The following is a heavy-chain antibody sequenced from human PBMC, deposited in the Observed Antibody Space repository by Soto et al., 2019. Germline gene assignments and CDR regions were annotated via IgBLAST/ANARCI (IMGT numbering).Heavy chain of an antibody. V-gene: IGHV3-21*01. CDR1: GFTFSSYS. J-gene: IGHJ3*02. D-gene: IGHD4-17*01. Sequence: EVQLLESGGGLVKPGGSLRLSCAASGFTFSSYSMNWVRQAPGKGLEWVSSISSSSSYIYYADSVKGRFTISRDNAKNSLYLQMNSLRAEDTAVYYCAIDRPTVTQEGAFDIWGQGTMLTVSS. CDR3: AIDRPTVTQEGAFDI. CDR2: ISSSSSYI.